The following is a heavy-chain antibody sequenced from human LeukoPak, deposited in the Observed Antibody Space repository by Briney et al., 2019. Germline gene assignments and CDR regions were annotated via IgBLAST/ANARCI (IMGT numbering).Heavy chain of an antibody. D-gene: IGHD3-10*01. CDR2: ISSSGSTI. V-gene: IGHV3-48*03. CDR1: GFTFSSYE. J-gene: IGHJ4*02. Sequence: PGGSLRLSCAASGFTFSSYEMNWVRQAPGKGLEWVSYISSSGSTIYYADSVKGRFTISRDNAKNSLYLQMNSLRTDDTAVYYCAKAYPTPRGVNFDYWGQGTLVTVSS. CDR3: AKAYPTPRGVNFDY.